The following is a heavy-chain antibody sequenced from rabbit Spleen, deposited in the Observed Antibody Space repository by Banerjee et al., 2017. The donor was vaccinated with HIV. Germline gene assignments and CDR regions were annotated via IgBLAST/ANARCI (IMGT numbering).Heavy chain of an antibody. Sequence: QSLEESGGGLVQPEGSLTLTCTASGFDFSSGYDMCWVRQAPGKGLEWIACIDSGSSGFTYFASWAKGRFTISKTSSTTVTLQMTSLTAADTATYFCARDGAGGSYFALWGQGTLVTVS. CDR3: ARDGAGGSYFAL. J-gene: IGHJ4*01. V-gene: IGHV1S40*01. CDR1: GFDFSSGYD. D-gene: IGHD8-1*01. CDR2: IDSGSSGFT.